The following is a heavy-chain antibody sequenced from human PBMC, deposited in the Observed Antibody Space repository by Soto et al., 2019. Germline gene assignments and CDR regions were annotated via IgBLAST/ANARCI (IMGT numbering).Heavy chain of an antibody. J-gene: IGHJ3*02. Sequence: ASVKVSCKASGYTFTSYDISWVRQATGQGLEWMGWMNPNSGNTGYAQKFQGRVTMTRNTSISTAYMELSSLRSEDTAVYYCARRCSSTSCYLLGAFDIWGQGTMVTVSS. CDR1: GYTFTSYD. V-gene: IGHV1-8*01. CDR2: MNPNSGNT. D-gene: IGHD2-2*01. CDR3: ARRCSSTSCYLLGAFDI.